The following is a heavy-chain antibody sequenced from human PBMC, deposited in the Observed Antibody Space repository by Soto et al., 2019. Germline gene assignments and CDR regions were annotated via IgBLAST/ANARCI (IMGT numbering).Heavy chain of an antibody. D-gene: IGHD3-22*01. CDR1: GFTFSSYA. CDR2: ISYNGSNK. V-gene: IGHV3-30-3*01. CDR3: ASNLYYYDSSGYIY. J-gene: IGHJ4*02. Sequence: PGGSLRLSCAASGFTFSSYAMRWVRQAPGKGLEWVAVISYNGSNKYYADSVKGRFTISRDNSKNTLYLQMNSLRAEDTAVYYCASNLYYYDSSGYIYWGQGTLVTVSS.